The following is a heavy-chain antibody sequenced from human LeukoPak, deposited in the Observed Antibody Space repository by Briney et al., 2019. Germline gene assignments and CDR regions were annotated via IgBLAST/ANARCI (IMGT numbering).Heavy chain of an antibody. J-gene: IGHJ4*02. CDR1: GFTFSSYA. D-gene: IGHD2-2*01. CDR2: IGGSGGST. CDR3: AKDLEAVPAAIFDY. V-gene: IGHV3-23*01. Sequence: GGSLRLSCAASGFTFSSYAMSWVRQAPGKGLEWVSAIGGSGGSTYYADSVKGRFTISRDNSKNTLYLQMNSLRAEDTAVYYCAKDLEAVPAAIFDYWGQGTLVTVSS.